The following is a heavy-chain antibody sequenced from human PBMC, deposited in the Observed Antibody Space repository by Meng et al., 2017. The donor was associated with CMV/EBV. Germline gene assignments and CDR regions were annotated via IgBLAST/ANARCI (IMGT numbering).Heavy chain of an antibody. Sequence: GGSLRLSCAASGFTFSSYAMHWVRQAPGKGLEWVAVISYDGSNKYYADSVKGRFTISRDNSKNTLYLQMNSLRAEDTAVYYCAKWFWSGDDYYGMDVWGQGTTVTVSS. CDR3: AKWFWSGDDYYGMDV. CDR1: GFTFSSYA. J-gene: IGHJ6*02. D-gene: IGHD3-3*01. V-gene: IGHV3-30-3*02. CDR2: ISYDGSNK.